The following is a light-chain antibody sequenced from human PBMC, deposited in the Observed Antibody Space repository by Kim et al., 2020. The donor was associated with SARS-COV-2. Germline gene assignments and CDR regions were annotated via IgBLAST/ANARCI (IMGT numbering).Light chain of an antibody. CDR3: QQYKTYPVT. Sequence: GDRVTITCRASQNIDAWLAWYQQKPGKAPKLLIYTASTLESGVPPRFSGSGSGTEFTLTISSLQPDDFATYYCQQYKTYPVTFGGGTKVDIK. CDR2: TAS. V-gene: IGKV1-5*03. CDR1: QNIDAW. J-gene: IGKJ4*01.